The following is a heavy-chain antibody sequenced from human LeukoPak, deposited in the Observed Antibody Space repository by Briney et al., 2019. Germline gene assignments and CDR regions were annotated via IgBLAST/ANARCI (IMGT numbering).Heavy chain of an antibody. V-gene: IGHV1-69*05. CDR2: IIPIFGTA. D-gene: IGHD1-14*01. Sequence: ASVKVSCKASGGTFISYAISWVRQAPGQGLEWMGGIIPIFGTANYAQKFQGRVTITTDESTSTAYMELSSLRSEDSAVYYCASMTAAMPYNPPHYWGQGTLVTVSS. J-gene: IGHJ4*02. CDR1: GGTFISYA. CDR3: ASMTAAMPYNPPHY.